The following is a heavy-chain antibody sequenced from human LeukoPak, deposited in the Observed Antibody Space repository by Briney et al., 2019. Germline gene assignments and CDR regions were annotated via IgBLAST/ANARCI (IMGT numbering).Heavy chain of an antibody. V-gene: IGHV3-23*01. CDR3: ASQGYCSGGSCQTPYNWFDP. J-gene: IGHJ5*02. CDR2: ISGSGGST. Sequence: GGSLRLSCAASGFTFSSYGMGWVRQAPAKGLEWVSAISGSGGSTYYADCVKGRFTISRDNSKNTLYLQMNSLRAENTAVYYCASQGYCSGGSCQTPYNWFDPWGQGTLVTVSS. D-gene: IGHD2-15*01. CDR1: GFTFSSYG.